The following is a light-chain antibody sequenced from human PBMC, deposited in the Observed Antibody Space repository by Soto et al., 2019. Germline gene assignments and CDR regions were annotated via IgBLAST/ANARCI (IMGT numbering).Light chain of an antibody. Sequence: QSALTQPASVSGSPGQSITISCTGPSIDVGGYNYVSWYQQHPGKAPKLMIYEVSNRPSGVSNRFSGSKSGNTASLTISGLQAEDEADYYCSSYTSSSFVVFGGGTKLTVL. CDR2: EVS. J-gene: IGLJ2*01. CDR1: SIDVGGYNY. CDR3: SSYTSSSFVV. V-gene: IGLV2-14*01.